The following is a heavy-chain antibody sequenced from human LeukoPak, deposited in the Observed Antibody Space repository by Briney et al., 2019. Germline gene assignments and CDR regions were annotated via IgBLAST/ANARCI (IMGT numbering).Heavy chain of an antibody. CDR1: GGSFSDYF. Sequence: SETLSLTCAVYGGSFSDYFWSWIRQPPGKGLEWIGEINHSGSTNYNPSLKSRATISVDTSKNQFSLKLSSVTAADTAVYYCASSRNYYYYGMDVWGQGTTVTVSS. J-gene: IGHJ6*02. CDR3: ASSRNYYYYGMDV. CDR2: INHSGST. V-gene: IGHV4-34*01. D-gene: IGHD6-13*01.